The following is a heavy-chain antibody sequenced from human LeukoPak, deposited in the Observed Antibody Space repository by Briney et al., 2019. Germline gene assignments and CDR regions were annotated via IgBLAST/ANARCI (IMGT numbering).Heavy chain of an antibody. CDR2: IIPIFGTA. Sequence: ASVKVSRKASGGTFSSYAISWVRQAPGQGLEWMGGIIPIFGTANYAQKFQGRVTITADESTSTAYMELSSLRSEDTAVYYCASIIAAAGTFPDYWGQGTLVTVSS. CDR3: ASIIAAAGTFPDY. J-gene: IGHJ4*02. D-gene: IGHD6-13*01. V-gene: IGHV1-69*01. CDR1: GGTFSSYA.